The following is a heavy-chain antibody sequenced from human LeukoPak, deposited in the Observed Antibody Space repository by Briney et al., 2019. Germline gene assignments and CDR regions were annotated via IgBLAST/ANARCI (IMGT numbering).Heavy chain of an antibody. CDR1: GLTFSTYA. CDR3: VANMYNYMDV. V-gene: IGHV3-23*01. Sequence: PGGSLRLSSAVSGLTFSTYAMSWVRQAPGRGLEWVLSISGNGETTYYADSVKGRFTISRDNSKKTAFLQMNSLTAEDTAVYYAVANMYNYMDVWGKGTTVTVSS. CDR2: ISGNGETT. D-gene: IGHD2-2*01. J-gene: IGHJ6*03.